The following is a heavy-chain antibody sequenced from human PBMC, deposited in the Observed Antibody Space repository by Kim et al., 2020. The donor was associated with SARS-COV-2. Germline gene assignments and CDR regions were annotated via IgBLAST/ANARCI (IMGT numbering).Heavy chain of an antibody. CDR2: ISSSSSTI. V-gene: IGHV3-48*04. Sequence: GGSLRLSCAASGFSFSAYNMNWVRQAPGKGLEWISCISSSSSTIYYADSVKGRFTTSRDNAKNSLYLQMDSLRAEDTAVYYCARHGPDYWGQGTLVTVSS. CDR3: ARHGPDY. CDR1: GFSFSAYN. J-gene: IGHJ4*02.